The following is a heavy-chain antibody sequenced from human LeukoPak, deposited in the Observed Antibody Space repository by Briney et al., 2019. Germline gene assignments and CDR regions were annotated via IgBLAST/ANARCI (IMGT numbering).Heavy chain of an antibody. Sequence: PSETLSLTCAVSGYSIRSSYYWGWIRQPPGKGLEWIGSIYHSGSTYYNPSLKSRVTISVDTSKNQFSLRLGSVTAADTAVYYCARGVAVAANWFDPWGQGTLVTVSS. V-gene: IGHV4-38-2*01. D-gene: IGHD6-19*01. CDR2: IYHSGST. CDR3: ARGVAVAANWFDP. J-gene: IGHJ5*02. CDR1: GYSIRSSYY.